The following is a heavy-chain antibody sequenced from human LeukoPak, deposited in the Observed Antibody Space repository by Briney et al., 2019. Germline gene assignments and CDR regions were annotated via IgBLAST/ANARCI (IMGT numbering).Heavy chain of an antibody. CDR1: GFTFSDYG. J-gene: IGHJ4*02. CDR3: ARAGKTYASDY. CDR2: ISGSSSHM. Sequence: GGSLRLSCAASGFTFSDYGMSWVRQAPGKGLEWVSSISGSSSHMYYADSVKGRFTIFRDNAKNSLYLQMNSLRAEDTAVYYCARAGKTYASDYWGQGTLVTVSS. D-gene: IGHD3-16*01. V-gene: IGHV3-21*06.